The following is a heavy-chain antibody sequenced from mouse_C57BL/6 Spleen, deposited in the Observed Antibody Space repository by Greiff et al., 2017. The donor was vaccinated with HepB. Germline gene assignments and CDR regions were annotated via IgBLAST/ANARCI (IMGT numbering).Heavy chain of an antibody. J-gene: IGHJ4*01. Sequence: VQLQQSGPELVKPGASVKISCKASGYAFSSSWMNWVKQRPGKGLEWIGRIYPGDGDTNYNGKFKGKATLTADKSSSTAYMQLSSLTSEDSAVYFCARDGITTVVATDYAMDYWGQGTSVTVSS. D-gene: IGHD1-1*01. CDR1: GYAFSSSW. V-gene: IGHV1-82*01. CDR3: ARDGITTVVATDYAMDY. CDR2: IYPGDGDT.